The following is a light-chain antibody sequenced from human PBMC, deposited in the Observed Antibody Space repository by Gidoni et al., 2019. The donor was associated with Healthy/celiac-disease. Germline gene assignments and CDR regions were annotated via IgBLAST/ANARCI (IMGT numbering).Light chain of an antibody. CDR2: VNS. CDR3: QSYDSSLSVV. J-gene: IGLJ2*01. V-gene: IGLV1-40*01. CDR1: SSNIGAGDD. Sequence: QSVLTQPPSVSGAPGQRVPISCTGGSSNIGAGDDVHCYQQLPVTAPKLLLYVNSNRPSGVPDRFSGSKSGTSASLAITGLQAEDEADYYCQSYDSSLSVVFGGGTKLTVL.